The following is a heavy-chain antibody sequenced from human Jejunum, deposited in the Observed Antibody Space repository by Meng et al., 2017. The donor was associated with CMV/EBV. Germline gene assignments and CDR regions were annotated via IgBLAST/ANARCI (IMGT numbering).Heavy chain of an antibody. CDR3: ASGDPYYSSGLHP. J-gene: IGHJ5*02. CDR2: IYYSGST. Sequence: ASGGSISSGNSCWSWFRQHPAKALEWLGCIYYSGSTYYSPSLRSRLTISLDTSKNQFSLELNSVSAADAAVYSCASGDPYYSSGLHPWGQGTLVTVSS. D-gene: IGHD3-10*01. V-gene: IGHV4-31*02. CDR1: GGSISSGNSC.